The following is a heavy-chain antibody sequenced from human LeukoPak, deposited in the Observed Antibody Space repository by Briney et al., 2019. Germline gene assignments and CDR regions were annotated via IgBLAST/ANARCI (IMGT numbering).Heavy chain of an antibody. V-gene: IGHV4-59*08. CDR1: NGPVRRYY. J-gene: IGHJ4*02. Sequence: SETLSLPCTVSNGPVRRYYWSWLRQSPGGGLVWIGYIYYSGSTNYNPSLKSRVTISIHTSRNQFSLMLSSVTAADTAMYYCARYYDRTGFDYWGQGTLVTVSS. CDR3: ARYYDRTGFDY. D-gene: IGHD3-16*01. CDR2: IYYSGST.